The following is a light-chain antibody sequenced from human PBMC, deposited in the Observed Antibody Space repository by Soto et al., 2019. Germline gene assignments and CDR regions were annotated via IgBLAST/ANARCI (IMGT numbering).Light chain of an antibody. CDR1: QGVSSSC. Sequence: ELVLTQFAVIRYFSPGVRSTLSCLLSQGVSSSCFTWEQQKPGQAPGLLSHGASTRASGIPDSFRGSGSGTDFTLAISRLEPEDFAVYYCQQYGSSSWTFGQGTKVDIK. J-gene: IGKJ1*01. CDR2: GAS. CDR3: QQYGSSSWT. V-gene: IGKV3-20*01.